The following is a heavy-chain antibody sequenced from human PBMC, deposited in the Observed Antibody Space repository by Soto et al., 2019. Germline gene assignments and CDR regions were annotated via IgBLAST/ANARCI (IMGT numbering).Heavy chain of an antibody. CDR1: GGTFSSYT. J-gene: IGHJ4*02. V-gene: IGHV1-69*02. D-gene: IGHD3-10*01. Sequence: QVQLVQSGAEVKKPGSSVKVSCKASGGTFSSYTISWVRQAPGQGLEWMGRIIPILGIANYAQKFQGRVTNTADKSTSTAYMELSSLRSEDTAVYYCARVDYYGSGSYSGDYWGQGTLVTVSS. CDR3: ARVDYYGSGSYSGDY. CDR2: IIPILGIA.